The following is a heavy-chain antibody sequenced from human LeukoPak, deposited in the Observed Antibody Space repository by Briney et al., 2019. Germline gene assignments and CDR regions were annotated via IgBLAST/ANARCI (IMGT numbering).Heavy chain of an antibody. CDR2: ISYDGSNK. CDR1: GFTFSSYA. D-gene: IGHD2-15*01. Sequence: GGSLRLCWAAAGFTFSSYAMHWDRQAPGKLLELVAVISYDGSNKYYADSVKGPFTISRDNSKNSLYLQMNSLRVEDTALYYCARDSGTCTGCAFDMWGQGTMVTVSS. CDR3: ARDSGTCTGCAFDM. J-gene: IGHJ3*02. V-gene: IGHV3-30*04.